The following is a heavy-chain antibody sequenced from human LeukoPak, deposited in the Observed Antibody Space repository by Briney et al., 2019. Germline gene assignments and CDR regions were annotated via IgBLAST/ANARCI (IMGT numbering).Heavy chain of an antibody. Sequence: GGSLRLSCAASGFTFSTCAMTWVRQAPGQGLEWVSTISSGAGYTYYADSVKGRFTISRDDSKNTLYLQMSSLRGDDTAVYYCAKDGDYGDSFRYFDYWGQGTLVTVSS. CDR2: ISSGAGYT. V-gene: IGHV3-23*01. J-gene: IGHJ4*02. D-gene: IGHD4-17*01. CDR1: GFTFSTCA. CDR3: AKDGDYGDSFRYFDY.